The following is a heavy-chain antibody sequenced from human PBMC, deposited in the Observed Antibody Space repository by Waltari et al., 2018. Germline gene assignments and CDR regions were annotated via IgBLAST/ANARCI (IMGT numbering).Heavy chain of an antibody. CDR2: ISNVGNFI. Sequence: DVQLVESGGGLVKTGESLRLSCAISGFTFRNSSMNWVRQAPGKGLGWVSSISNVGNFIYYADSVKGRFTMSRDNTKNALYLQMNSLRDDDTALYYCARDGGLRGFDYWGQGTPVTVSS. CDR1: GFTFRNSS. V-gene: IGHV3-21*01. D-gene: IGHD3-16*01. J-gene: IGHJ4*02. CDR3: ARDGGLRGFDY.